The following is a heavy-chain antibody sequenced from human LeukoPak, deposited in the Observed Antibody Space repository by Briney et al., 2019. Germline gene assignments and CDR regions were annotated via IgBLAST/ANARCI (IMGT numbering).Heavy chain of an antibody. Sequence: SETLSLTCAVYGASFRNSYWSWIRQPPGKGLEWIGEIDHTRNTKYSPSLKGRVTISLDTSKNQFSLDLTSVTATDTAVYYCATASQLGSYNWFDPWGQGTLVTVSS. CDR3: ATASQLGSYNWFDP. V-gene: IGHV4-34*01. D-gene: IGHD1-1*01. J-gene: IGHJ5*02. CDR2: IDHTRNT. CDR1: GASFRNSY.